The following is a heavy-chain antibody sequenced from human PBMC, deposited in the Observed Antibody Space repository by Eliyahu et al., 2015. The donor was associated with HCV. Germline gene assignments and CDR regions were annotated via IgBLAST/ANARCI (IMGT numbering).Heavy chain of an antibody. CDR2: IYPDDSDT. J-gene: IGHJ3*02. CDR3: VRRPTAVFDI. Sequence: EVQLVQSGAELKKPGESXKISCQASGYDFTMYFIGWVRQMPGKGLEWMGIIYPDDSDTRYNPSFQGQVTISAXKPINTAYLQWSTLRASDTAMYYCVRRPTAVFDIWGQGTMVTVSS. V-gene: IGHV5-51*01. CDR1: GYDFTMYF. D-gene: IGHD2-21*02.